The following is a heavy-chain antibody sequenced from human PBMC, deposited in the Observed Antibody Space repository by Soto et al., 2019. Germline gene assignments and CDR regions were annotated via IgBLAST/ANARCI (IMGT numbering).Heavy chain of an antibody. CDR3: AREGGGVYCSGGSCYGRYFDF. D-gene: IGHD2-15*01. V-gene: IGHV3-53*01. J-gene: IGHJ4*02. CDR2: IYSGGST. Sequence: GGSLRLSCAASRFTVSNNYMSWVRQAPGKGLEWVSIIYSGGSTYYADSVQGRFTISRDNSKNTLFLQMSSLRAEGTAVYYCAREGGGVYCSGGSCYGRYFDFWGQGTRVTVSS. CDR1: RFTVSNNY.